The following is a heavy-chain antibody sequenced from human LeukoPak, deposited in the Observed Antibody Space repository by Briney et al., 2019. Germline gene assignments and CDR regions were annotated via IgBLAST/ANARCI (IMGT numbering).Heavy chain of an antibody. Sequence: GGSLRLSCAASGFTLDDYAMHRGREAPGEGLEGGSGISWNSGSIGYADSVKGRFTISRDNAKNSLYLQMNSLRAEDTALYYCAKDKDATEGAVDYWGQGTLVTVSS. CDR1: GFTLDDYA. V-gene: IGHV3-9*01. J-gene: IGHJ4*02. CDR3: AKDKDATEGAVDY. D-gene: IGHD1-14*01. CDR2: ISWNSGSI.